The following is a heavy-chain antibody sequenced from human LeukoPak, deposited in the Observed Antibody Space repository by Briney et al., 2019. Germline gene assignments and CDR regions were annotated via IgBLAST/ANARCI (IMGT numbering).Heavy chain of an antibody. Sequence: SQTLSLTCTVSGGSISSGDYYWSWIRQPPGKGLEWIGYIYYSGSTYYNPSLKSRVTISVDTSKIQFSLKLSSVTAADMAVYYCARADYGSGSMRDYWGQGTLVTVSS. CDR2: IYYSGST. CDR1: GGSISSGDYY. J-gene: IGHJ4*02. V-gene: IGHV4-30-4*01. CDR3: ARADYGSGSMRDY. D-gene: IGHD3-10*01.